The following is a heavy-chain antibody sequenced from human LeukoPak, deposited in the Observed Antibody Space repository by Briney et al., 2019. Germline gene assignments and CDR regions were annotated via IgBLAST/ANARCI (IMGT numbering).Heavy chain of an antibody. J-gene: IGHJ4*02. CDR1: GFTFSGYA. CDR2: ISGSGGST. Sequence: GGSLRLSCAASGFTFSGYAMSWVRQAPGKGLEWVSAISGSGGSTYYTDSVKGRFTISRDNSKNTLYLQMNSLRAEDTAVHYCAKDPRPYSSGWYGWYYFDYWGQGTLVTVSS. D-gene: IGHD6-19*01. V-gene: IGHV3-23*01. CDR3: AKDPRPYSSGWYGWYYFDY.